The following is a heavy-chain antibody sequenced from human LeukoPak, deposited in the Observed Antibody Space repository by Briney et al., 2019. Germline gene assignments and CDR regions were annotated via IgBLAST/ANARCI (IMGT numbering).Heavy chain of an antibody. CDR1: GFIFRSHA. Sequence: GGSLRLSCAATGFIFRSHAMNWVRQAPGKGLEWVSGIGGSGGRTYYADSVTGRFTISRDNSKNTVYLQMNSLRAADTAVYYCARGRIAVALYYGMDVWCLWTTVTVFS. J-gene: IGHJ6*02. V-gene: IGHV3-23*01. CDR3: ARGRIAVALYYGMDV. D-gene: IGHD6-19*01. CDR2: IGGSGGRT.